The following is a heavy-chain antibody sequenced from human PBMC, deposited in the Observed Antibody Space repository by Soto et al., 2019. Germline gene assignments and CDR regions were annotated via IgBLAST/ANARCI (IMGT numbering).Heavy chain of an antibody. CDR1: GFTFANYP. D-gene: IGHD2-15*01. Sequence: QVQLLQSGGGAVQPGTSLTLSCAATGFTFANYPMHWVRQGPDKGLEWLALISEDGSSQYFADSVKGRFTVTRDNSKNTLYLHLTGLRREDAAVYHCARGINAEYCDIGGQGSLVSV. V-gene: IGHV3-30-3*01. CDR3: ARGINAEYCDI. CDR2: ISEDGSSQ. J-gene: IGHJ4*02.